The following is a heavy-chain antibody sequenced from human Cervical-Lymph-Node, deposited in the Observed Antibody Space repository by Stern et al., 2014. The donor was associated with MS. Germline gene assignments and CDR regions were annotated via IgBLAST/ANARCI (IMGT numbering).Heavy chain of an antibody. CDR1: GFSLNARGEG. V-gene: IGHV2-5*02. Sequence: QITLKESGPTLVKPAQTLTLTCTFSGFSLNARGEGVGWIRQPPGKALEWLALIYWDDAQRYSPSLNSRLTITKDTSKNQVVLTMTNVDPVDTATYYCGYSGTKWLDFLDYWGQGMLVSVSS. D-gene: IGHD3-22*01. CDR3: GYSGTKWLDFLDY. CDR2: IYWDDAQ. J-gene: IGHJ4*02.